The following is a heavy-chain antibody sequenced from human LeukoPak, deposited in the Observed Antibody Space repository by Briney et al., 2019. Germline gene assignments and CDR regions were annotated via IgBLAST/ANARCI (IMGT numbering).Heavy chain of an antibody. CDR1: GFTFSSHA. J-gene: IGHJ3*02. V-gene: IGHV3-23*01. CDR3: ARGGTYDI. Sequence: GGSLRLSCATSGFTFSSHAMSWVRQAPGKGLEWVSAISGSGGNTYYADSVKGRFTISRDISKNTLYLQMNSLRGEDTAVYFCARGGTYDIWGQGTRVTVSS. CDR2: ISGSGGNT.